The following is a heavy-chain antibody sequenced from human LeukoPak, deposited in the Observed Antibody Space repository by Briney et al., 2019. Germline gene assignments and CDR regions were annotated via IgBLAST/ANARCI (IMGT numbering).Heavy chain of an antibody. CDR1: GGSISYYY. CDR3: ARKGGHFDY. Sequence: SETLSLTCTVSGGSISYYYWSWIRQSPGKGLEWIGYIYYNGSTNYNPSLKSRVTISVDMSKNQFSLKVTSVTAADAAIYYCARKGGHFDYWGQGTLVTVSS. V-gene: IGHV4-59*01. J-gene: IGHJ4*02. D-gene: IGHD2-15*01. CDR2: IYYNGST.